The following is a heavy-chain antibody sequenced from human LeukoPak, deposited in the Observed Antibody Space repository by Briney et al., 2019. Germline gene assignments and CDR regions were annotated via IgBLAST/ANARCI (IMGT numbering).Heavy chain of an antibody. Sequence: GASVKLSCRASGYTFTGYYMHWVRQPPGQGLEWIGWINPNSGGTNYAQKFQGRVTMTRDTSISTAYMELSRLRSDDTAVYYCARVEGGWDSSGYYFEYFQHWGQGTLVTVSS. CDR2: INPNSGGT. CDR3: ARVEGGWDSSGYYFEYFQH. CDR1: GYTFTGYY. J-gene: IGHJ1*01. V-gene: IGHV1-2*02. D-gene: IGHD3-22*01.